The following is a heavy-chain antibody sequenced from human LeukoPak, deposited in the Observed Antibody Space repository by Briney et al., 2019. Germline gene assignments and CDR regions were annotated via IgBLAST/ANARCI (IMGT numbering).Heavy chain of an antibody. Sequence: SETLSLTCTVSGGSIITGSYYWSWIRQPAGKGPEWIGRVYSGGSTHYNPSLKSRVTISIDTSKNQFSLHLTSVTAADTAVYYCARRSLTALSWFDPWGQGALVTVSS. V-gene: IGHV4-61*02. CDR1: GGSIITGSYY. J-gene: IGHJ5*02. CDR2: VYSGGST. D-gene: IGHD5-18*01. CDR3: ARRSLTALSWFDP.